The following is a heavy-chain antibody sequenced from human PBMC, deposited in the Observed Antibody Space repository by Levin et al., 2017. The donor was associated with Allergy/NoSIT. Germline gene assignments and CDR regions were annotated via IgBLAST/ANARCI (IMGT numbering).Heavy chain of an antibody. D-gene: IGHD6-13*01. J-gene: IGHJ4*02. V-gene: IGHV1-2*02. Sequence: GESLKISCKASGYTFTGYYMHWVRQAPGQGLEWMGWINPNSGGTNYAQKFQGRVTMTRDTSISTAYMELSRLRSDDTAVYYCARPKQQLVGEGFDYWGQGTLVTVSS. CDR3: ARPKQQLVGEGFDY. CDR1: GYTFTGYY. CDR2: INPNSGGT.